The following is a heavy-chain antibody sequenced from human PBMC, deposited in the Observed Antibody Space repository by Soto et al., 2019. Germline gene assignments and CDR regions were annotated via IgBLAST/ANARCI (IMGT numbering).Heavy chain of an antibody. D-gene: IGHD3-22*01. V-gene: IGHV4-30-4*01. CDR3: ARVRIYDSSGYYPDY. CDR1: GGSISSGDYY. J-gene: IGHJ4*02. CDR2: IYYSGST. Sequence: SETLSLTCTVSGGSISSGDYYWSWIRQPPGKGLEWIGYIYYSGSTYYNPSLKSRVTISVDTSKNQFSLKLSSVTAADTAVYYCARVRIYDSSGYYPDYWGQGTLVT.